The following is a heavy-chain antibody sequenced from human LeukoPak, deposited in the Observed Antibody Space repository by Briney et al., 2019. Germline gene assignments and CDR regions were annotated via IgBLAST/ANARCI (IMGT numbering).Heavy chain of an antibody. Sequence: ASLKVSCKTSGYTFTGYYLHWVRQAPGQGLEWMGWVNPNNGATNYAQKFQGRVTMTRGASISTAYMELSRLGSDDTAVYYCARASGNYYVMDVWGQGTTV. V-gene: IGHV1-2*02. CDR2: VNPNNGAT. J-gene: IGHJ6*02. CDR3: ARASGNYYVMDV. CDR1: GYTFTGYY.